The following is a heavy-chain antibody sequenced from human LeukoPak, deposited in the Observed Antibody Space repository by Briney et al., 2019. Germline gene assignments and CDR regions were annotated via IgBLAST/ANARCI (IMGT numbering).Heavy chain of an antibody. CDR3: ARGILADYYYMDV. CDR1: GGTFSSYA. Sequence: ASVKVSCKASGGTFSSYAISWVRQAPGQGLEWRGGIIPIFGTANYAQKFQGRVTITTDESTSTAYMELSSLRSEDTAVYYCARGILADYYYMDVWGKGTTVTVSS. J-gene: IGHJ6*03. CDR2: IIPIFGTA. V-gene: IGHV1-69*05.